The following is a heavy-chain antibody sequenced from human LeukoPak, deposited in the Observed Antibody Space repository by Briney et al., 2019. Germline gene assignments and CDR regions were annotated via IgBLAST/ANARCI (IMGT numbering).Heavy chain of an antibody. J-gene: IGHJ6*03. Sequence: PSETLSLTCTVSGGSISSGSYYWSWIRQPAGKGLEWIGRIYTSGSTNYNPSLKSRVTISVDTSKNQFSLKLSSVTAADTAVYYCARETILRIGYYYYYYYMDAWGKGTTVTISS. D-gene: IGHD1-26*01. CDR3: ARETILRIGYYYYYYYMDA. V-gene: IGHV4-61*02. CDR1: GGSISSGSYY. CDR2: IYTSGST.